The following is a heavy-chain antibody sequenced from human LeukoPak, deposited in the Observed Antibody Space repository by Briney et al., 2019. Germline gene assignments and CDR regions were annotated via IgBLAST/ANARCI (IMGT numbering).Heavy chain of an antibody. CDR3: ARLVSGVGYFDY. D-gene: IGHD6-19*01. CDR1: GGSTSGYY. V-gene: IGHV4-59*08. J-gene: IGHJ4*02. CDR2: IYYSGST. Sequence: SETLSLTCTVSGGSTSGYYWSWIRQPPGKGLEWIGYIYYSGSTNYNPSLKSRVTISVDTSKNQFSLKLSSVTAADTAVYYCARLVSGVGYFDYWGQGTLVTVSS.